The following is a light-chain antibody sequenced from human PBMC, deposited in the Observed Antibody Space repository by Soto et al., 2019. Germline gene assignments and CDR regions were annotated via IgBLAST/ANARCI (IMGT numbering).Light chain of an antibody. J-gene: IGKJ1*01. V-gene: IGKV1-5*03. Sequence: DIQITQSTSSLSASIGDRVTITCRASQSISTWLAWYQQEPGKAPKLLIHKASSLQSGVPSRFSGSGSGTEFTLTISSLQPDDFATYYCQNYNSYSEACGQGNTGDIK. CDR3: QNYNSYSEA. CDR1: QSISTW. CDR2: KAS.